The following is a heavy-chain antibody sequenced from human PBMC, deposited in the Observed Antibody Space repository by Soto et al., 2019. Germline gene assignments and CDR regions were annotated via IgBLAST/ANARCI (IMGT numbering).Heavy chain of an antibody. CDR1: GGSISSGDYY. J-gene: IGHJ4*02. Sequence: QVQLQESGPGLVKPSQTLSLTCTVSGGSISSGDYYWSWIRQPPGKGLEWIGYIYYSGSTYYNPSLKSRVTISVDTSKIQFSLKLSSVTAADTAVYYCARGGPYCSSTSCYPPSFDYWGQGTLVTVSS. CDR2: IYYSGST. V-gene: IGHV4-30-4*01. CDR3: ARGGPYCSSTSCYPPSFDY. D-gene: IGHD2-2*01.